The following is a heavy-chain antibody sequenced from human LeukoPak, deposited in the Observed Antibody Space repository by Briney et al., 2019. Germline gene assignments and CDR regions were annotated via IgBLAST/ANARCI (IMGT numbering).Heavy chain of an antibody. CDR3: AREFPRTSGFDY. V-gene: IGHV1-2*02. J-gene: IGHJ4*02. Sequence: GASVKVSCKASGSTFTGYYMHWVRQAPGQGPEWMGWICPNSGGTGYAQNFQGRVTMIWDTSITTAYMELNRLTSDDTAVSYCAREFPRTSGFDYWGQGSLVTVSS. CDR1: GSTFTGYY. CDR2: ICPNSGGT. D-gene: IGHD1-26*01.